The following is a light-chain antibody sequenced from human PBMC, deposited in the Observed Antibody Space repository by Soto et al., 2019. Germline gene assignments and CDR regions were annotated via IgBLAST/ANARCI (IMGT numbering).Light chain of an antibody. V-gene: IGKV1-9*01. CDR2: AAS. Sequence: DIQLTQSPSFLSASVGDRVTITCRASQGISSYLAWYQQTPRQVPKLLIYAASTLQSGVASRFSGSGSGTEFTXXISSLQPKDFATYYCQQLNSYPLTFGGGTKVEIK. J-gene: IGKJ4*01. CDR3: QQLNSYPLT. CDR1: QGISSY.